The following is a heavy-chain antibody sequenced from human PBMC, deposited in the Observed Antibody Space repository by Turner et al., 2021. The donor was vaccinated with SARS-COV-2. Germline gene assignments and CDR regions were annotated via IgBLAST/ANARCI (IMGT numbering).Heavy chain of an antibody. V-gene: IGHV3-21*01. CDR2: IGSSRSYI. J-gene: IGHJ4*02. CDR3: ARWTSYYYDNSGYYPAQFDY. D-gene: IGHD3-22*01. Sequence: EVQLVESGGGLVKPGGSLRLACAASRFTFSSYSMNWVRQAPGKGLEWVSSIGSSRSYIYYADSLKGRFTIARDNAKNSLYLQMNSLRAEDTAVYYCARWTSYYYDNSGYYPAQFDYWGQGTLVTVSS. CDR1: RFTFSSYS.